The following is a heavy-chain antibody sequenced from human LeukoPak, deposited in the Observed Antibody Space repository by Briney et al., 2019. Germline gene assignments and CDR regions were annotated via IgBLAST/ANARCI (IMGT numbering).Heavy chain of an antibody. Sequence: SVKVSCKASGGTFSSYAISWVRQAPGQGLEWMGGIIPIFGTANYAQKFQGRVTITADKSTSTAYMELSSLRAEDTAVYYCAREESDYFDYWGQGTLVTVSS. J-gene: IGHJ4*02. V-gene: IGHV1-69*06. CDR1: GGTFSSYA. CDR3: AREESDYFDY. CDR2: IIPIFGTA.